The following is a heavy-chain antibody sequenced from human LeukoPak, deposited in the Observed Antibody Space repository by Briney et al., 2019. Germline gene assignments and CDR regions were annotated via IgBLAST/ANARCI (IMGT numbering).Heavy chain of an antibody. V-gene: IGHV1-69*05. Sequence: SVKVSCKVSRGTFSNYVISWVRPAPGQGVEWMVGIIPTRPTATYAQKFQGRVSITTDESTSTAYMELSSLTFEDTAVYYCARSHSSGYYAPFDYWGQGTLVTVSS. CDR1: RGTFSNYV. CDR2: IIPTRPTA. CDR3: ARSHSSGYYAPFDY. D-gene: IGHD3-22*01. J-gene: IGHJ4*02.